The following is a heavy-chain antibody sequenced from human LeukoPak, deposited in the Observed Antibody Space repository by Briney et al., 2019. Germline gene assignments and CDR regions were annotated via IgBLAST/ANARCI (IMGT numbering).Heavy chain of an antibody. D-gene: IGHD3-9*01. CDR2: IYSGGST. J-gene: IGHJ3*02. V-gene: IGHV3-53*01. CDR1: GFTVSSNY. Sequence: HPGGSLRLSCVVSGFTVSSNYMSWVRQAPGKGLEWVSVIYSGGSTYYADSVKGRFTISRDNSKNTLYLQMNSLRAEDTAVYYCAGALMYYDILTGRDAFDIWGQGTMVTVSS. CDR3: AGALMYYDILTGRDAFDI.